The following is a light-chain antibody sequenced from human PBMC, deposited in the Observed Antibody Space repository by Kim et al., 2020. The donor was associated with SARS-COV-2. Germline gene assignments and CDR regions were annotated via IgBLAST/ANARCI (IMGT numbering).Light chain of an antibody. CDR2: EVT. V-gene: IGLV2-23*02. CDR1: NSDIGSYNL. J-gene: IGLJ2*01. CDR3: CSYAGSNTNV. Sequence: QSALTQPASVSGSPGQSITISCTGTNSDIGSYNLVSWYQHHPGRAPQLIIYEVTKRPSGVSNRFSASKSGNTASLTISGLQAEDEANYYCCSYAGSNTNVFGGGTQLTVL.